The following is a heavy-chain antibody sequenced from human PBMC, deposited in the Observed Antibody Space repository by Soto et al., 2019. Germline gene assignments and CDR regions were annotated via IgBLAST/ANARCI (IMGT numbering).Heavy chain of an antibody. CDR3: ATAVYCRSAGCSNWFDP. CDR1: GGSISSGDYY. J-gene: IGHJ5*02. D-gene: IGHD2-2*01. V-gene: IGHV4-30-4*02. CDR2: IYYSGST. Sequence: SETLSLTGTVSGGSISSGDYYWSWIRQPPGKGLEWIGYIYYSGSTYYNPSLKSRVIISLDTSENQFSLKLTSVSAADTAVYYCATAVYCRSAGCSNWFDPWGQGTPVTVS.